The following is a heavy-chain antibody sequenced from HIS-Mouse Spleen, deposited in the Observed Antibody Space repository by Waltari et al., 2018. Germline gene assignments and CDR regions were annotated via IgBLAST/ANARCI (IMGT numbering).Heavy chain of an antibody. CDR1: GFTFSSYA. Sequence: EVQLLESGGGLVQPGGSLRLSCAASGFTFSSYAMSWVRQAPGKGLEWVSAISGSGGSTYYADSVKGRFTISRDNSKNTLYLQMNSLRAEDTAVYYCAKGEGYDFWSGYYSYYYYGMDVWGQGTTVTVSS. J-gene: IGHJ6*02. V-gene: IGHV3-23*01. CDR3: AKGEGYDFWSGYYSYYYYGMDV. CDR2: ISGSGGST. D-gene: IGHD3-3*01.